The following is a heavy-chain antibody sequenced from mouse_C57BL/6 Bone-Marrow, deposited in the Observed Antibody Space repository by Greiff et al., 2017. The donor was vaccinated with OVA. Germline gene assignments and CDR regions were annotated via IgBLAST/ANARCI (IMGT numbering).Heavy chain of an antibody. CDR1: GYAFSSSW. V-gene: IGHV1-82*01. J-gene: IGHJ4*01. Sequence: VQLQQSGPELVKPGASVKISCKASGYAFSSSWMNWVKQRPGKGLEWIGRICPGDGDTNYNGQFKGKATLTADKSSSTAYMQLSSLTSEDSAVYVGARREVTTDYAMDYWGQGTSVTVSS. CDR2: ICPGDGDT. D-gene: IGHD2-2*01. CDR3: ARREVTTDYAMDY.